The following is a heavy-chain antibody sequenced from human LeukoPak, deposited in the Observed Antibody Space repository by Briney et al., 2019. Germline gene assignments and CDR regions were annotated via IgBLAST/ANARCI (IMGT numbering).Heavy chain of an antibody. CDR1: GGSIGSYY. CDR3: ARRHCSGGSCYPHYLDF. D-gene: IGHD2-15*01. J-gene: IGHJ4*02. V-gene: IGHV4-59*08. CDR2: IYYSGST. Sequence: PSESLSLTCTVSGGSIGSYYWSWIRQPPGKGLEWIGFIYYSGSTNYNTSLKSRVTISIDTSKNQFSLKLSSVTAADTAVYYCARRHCSGGSCYPHYLDFWGQGILVTVSS.